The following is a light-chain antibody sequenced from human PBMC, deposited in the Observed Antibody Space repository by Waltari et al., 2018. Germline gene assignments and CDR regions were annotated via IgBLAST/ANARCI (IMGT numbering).Light chain of an antibody. V-gene: IGKV1-39*01. CDR2: GAF. J-gene: IGKJ3*01. CDR3: QQSYSAPLT. CDR1: QNIGDS. Sequence: DIQMTQSPSSLSASLGDRVTITCRASQNIGDSLNWYQQRPGKAPKLLIYGAFNLQSGVPSRFSGSGSGTDFSLTVTTLQPEDFGTYYCQQSYSAPLTFGPGTRVDIK.